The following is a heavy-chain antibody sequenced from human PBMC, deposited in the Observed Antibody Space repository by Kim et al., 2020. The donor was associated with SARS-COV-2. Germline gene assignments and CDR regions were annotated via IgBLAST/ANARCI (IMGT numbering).Heavy chain of an antibody. D-gene: IGHD5-12*01. Sequence: GGSLRLSCAASGFTFSSYAMSWVRQAPGKGLEWVSAISGSGGSTYYADSVKGRFTISRDNSKNTLYLQMNSLRAEDTAVYYCAKDGYEYSGYGKSPPYYYYGMDVWGQGTTVTVSS. V-gene: IGHV3-23*01. CDR1: GFTFSSYA. J-gene: IGHJ6*02. CDR2: ISGSGGST. CDR3: AKDGYEYSGYGKSPPYYYYGMDV.